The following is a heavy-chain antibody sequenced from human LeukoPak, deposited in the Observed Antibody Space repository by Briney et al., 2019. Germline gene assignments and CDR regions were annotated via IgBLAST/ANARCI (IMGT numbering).Heavy chain of an antibody. V-gene: IGHV1-8*01. Sequence: GASVKVSCKASGYTFNSYDINWVRQATGQGLEWRGWMNPNTGNTGYGERFQGRVTMTRDNSISTAYMELNSLTSEDTAVYYCARGGAGTYYKRDGWFDPWGQGTVVTVSS. CDR1: GYTFNSYD. D-gene: IGHD3-10*01. CDR3: ARGGAGTYYKRDGWFDP. J-gene: IGHJ5*02. CDR2: MNPNTGNT.